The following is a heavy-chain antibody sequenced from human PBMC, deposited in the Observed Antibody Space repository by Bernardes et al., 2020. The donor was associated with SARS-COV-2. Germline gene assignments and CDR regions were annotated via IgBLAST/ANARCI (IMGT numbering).Heavy chain of an antibody. CDR2: VNHSVST. CDR1: GFSFSGYF. V-gene: IGHV4-34*01. Sequence: SETLSLTFAVYGFSFSGYFLNWILQPPWKWLEWICVVNHSVSTNYNPSLKSRVTISVDTSKNQFSLKLSSVTAADTAVYYCARVPLLRRYFDYWGQGTLVTVSS. J-gene: IGHJ4*02. CDR3: ARVPLLRRYFDY. D-gene: IGHD3-10*01.